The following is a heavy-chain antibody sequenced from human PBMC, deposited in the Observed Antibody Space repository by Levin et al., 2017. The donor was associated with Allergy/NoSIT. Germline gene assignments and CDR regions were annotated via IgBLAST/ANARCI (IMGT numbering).Heavy chain of an antibody. V-gene: IGHV3-30*04. J-gene: IGHJ6*02. Sequence: GGSLRLSCADSGFTFRSYPMHWVRQAPGKGLEWVAVISNDGGNKYYADSVKGRFTISRDNSKNTLYLQMNSLRPEDTAVYFCARGGGGSGPYYFYFYGMDVWGQGTTVTVSS. CDR1: GFTFRSYP. D-gene: IGHD2-15*01. CDR2: ISNDGGNK. CDR3: ARGGGGSGPYYFYFYGMDV.